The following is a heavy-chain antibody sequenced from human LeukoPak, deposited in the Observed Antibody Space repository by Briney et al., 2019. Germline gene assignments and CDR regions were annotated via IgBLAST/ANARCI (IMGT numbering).Heavy chain of an antibody. J-gene: IGHJ4*02. CDR2: ISGSGGST. CDR1: GFTFSSYA. Sequence: PGGSLRLSCAASGFTFSSYAMSWVRQAPGKGLEWVSAISGSGGSTYYADSVKGRFTISRDNAENSLYLQMNSLRAEDTAVYYCARTMVAGPNDYWGQGTLVTVSS. V-gene: IGHV3-23*01. D-gene: IGHD6-19*01. CDR3: ARTMVAGPNDY.